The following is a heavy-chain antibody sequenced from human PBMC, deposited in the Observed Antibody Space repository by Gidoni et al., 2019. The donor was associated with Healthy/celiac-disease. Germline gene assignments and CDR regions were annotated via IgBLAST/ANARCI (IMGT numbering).Heavy chain of an antibody. CDR1: GAPIRSSSYY. J-gene: IGHJ6*02. V-gene: IGHV4-39*01. Sequence: QLQLQESGPGLVQPSETLSRTCTVSGAPIRSSSYYWGWTRQPPGKGLEWIGSIHYSGSTYYNPALKSRVTISVDTSKNQFSLKLSSVTAADTAVYYCARLNCSSTSCYTNAYGMDVWGQGTTVTVSS. D-gene: IGHD2-2*02. CDR3: ARLNCSSTSCYTNAYGMDV. CDR2: IHYSGST.